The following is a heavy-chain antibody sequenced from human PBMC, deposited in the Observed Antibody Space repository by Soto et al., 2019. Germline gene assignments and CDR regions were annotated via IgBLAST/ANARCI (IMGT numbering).Heavy chain of an antibody. V-gene: IGHV3-23*01. D-gene: IGHD3-16*01. Sequence: GGSLRLSCAASGFTFNSCAMSWVRQAPGKGLEWVSSIGGGGATTYHADSVKGRFTISRDNSKNTLYLQMNSLRAEDTAVYYCATRGLSHFDYWAQGTLVTVSS. CDR2: IGGGGATT. J-gene: IGHJ4*02. CDR3: ATRGLSHFDY. CDR1: GFTFNSCA.